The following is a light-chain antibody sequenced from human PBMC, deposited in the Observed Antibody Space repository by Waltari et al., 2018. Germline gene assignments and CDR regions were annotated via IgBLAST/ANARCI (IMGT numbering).Light chain of an antibody. CDR2: QVT. CDR1: SSDVGSYNL. CDR3: CSYAGASTHVV. V-gene: IGLV2-23*02. J-gene: IGLJ2*01. Sequence: QSALTQPASVSGSPGQSITISCTGTSSDVGSYNLVSRYQQHPGKAPKLLIYQVTKRPSGVSNRFSGSKSGNTASLTISGLQAEDESDYYCCSYAGASTHVVFGGGTKVTVL.